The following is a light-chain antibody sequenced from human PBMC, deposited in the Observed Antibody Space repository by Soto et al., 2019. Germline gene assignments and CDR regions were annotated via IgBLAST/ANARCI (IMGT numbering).Light chain of an antibody. CDR3: QHYNPYSPEGLP. V-gene: IGKV1-5*01. CDR2: GAS. CDR1: QTVNSW. Sequence: DIQLTQSPATLSASAGERVTITCRASQTVNSWLAWYQHKPGKAPRLLIYGASILETGIPSRFSGFSSGTEFTLAISSLQPDDFAPYFCQHYNPYSPEGLPFGGGTRVDIK. J-gene: IGKJ4*01.